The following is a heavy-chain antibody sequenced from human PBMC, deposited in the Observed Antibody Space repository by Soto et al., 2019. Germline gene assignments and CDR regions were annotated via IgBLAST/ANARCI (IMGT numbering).Heavy chain of an antibody. D-gene: IGHD1-26*01. CDR2: IIPIFGTA. V-gene: IGHV1-69*13. CDR3: ASGPYSGSPGHFDY. CDR1: GGTFSSYA. Sequence: ASVKVSCKASGGTFSSYAISWVRQAPGQGLEWMGGIIPIFGTANYAQKFQGRVTITADESTSTAYMELSSLRSEDTAVYYCASGPYSGSPGHFDYWGQGTLVTVSS. J-gene: IGHJ4*02.